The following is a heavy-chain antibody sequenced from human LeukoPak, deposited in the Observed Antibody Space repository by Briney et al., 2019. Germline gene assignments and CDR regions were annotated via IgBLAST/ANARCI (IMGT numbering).Heavy chain of an antibody. CDR3: AKEAHLSRFLEWLLGSPDY. J-gene: IGHJ4*02. D-gene: IGHD3-3*01. CDR2: ISYDGSNK. V-gene: IGHV3-30*18. Sequence: GGSLRLSCAASGFTFSSYGMHWVRQAPGKGLEWVAVISYDGSNKYYADSVKGRFTISRDNSKNTLYLQMNSLRAEDTAVYYCAKEAHLSRFLEWLLGSPDYWGQGTLVTVSS. CDR1: GFTFSSYG.